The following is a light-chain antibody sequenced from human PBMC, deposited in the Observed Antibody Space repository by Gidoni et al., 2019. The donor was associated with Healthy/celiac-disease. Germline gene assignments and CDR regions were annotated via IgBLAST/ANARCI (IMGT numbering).Light chain of an antibody. J-gene: IGLJ1*01. CDR1: SSDVGSYNL. V-gene: IGLV2-23*03. Sequence: QSALTQPASASGSPGQSITISCTGTSSDVGSYNLVSWYQQHPGKAHKLMIYEGSKRPSGVSNRFSGSKSGNTASLTISGLQAEDEADYYCCSYAGSSTFLYVFGTGTKVTVL. CDR2: EGS. CDR3: CSYAGSSTFLYV.